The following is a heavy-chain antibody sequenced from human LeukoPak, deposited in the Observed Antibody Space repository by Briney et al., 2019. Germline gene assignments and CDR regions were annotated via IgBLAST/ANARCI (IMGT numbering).Heavy chain of an antibody. CDR3: ACIDYHNY. Sequence: GGSLRLSCAASGFTFSSYTMNWVRQAPGKGLEWVSSITDSSSSRYYADSVRGRFIISRDNSKNTLYLQMNSLRAEDTAVYYCACIDYHNYWGQGTLVTVSS. D-gene: IGHD5-12*01. CDR2: ITDSSSSR. CDR1: GFTFSSYT. V-gene: IGHV3-21*01. J-gene: IGHJ4*02.